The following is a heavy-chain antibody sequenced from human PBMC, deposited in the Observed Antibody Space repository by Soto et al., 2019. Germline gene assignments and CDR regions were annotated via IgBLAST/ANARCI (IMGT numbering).Heavy chain of an antibody. V-gene: IGHV3-53*01. CDR1: GFIVSHNY. CDR2: IYSSGTT. J-gene: IGHJ4*02. Sequence: EVQLVESGGGLIQPGGSLRLSCTPSGFIVSHNYMSWVRQAPGTGLEWVSVIYSSGTTYYADSVKGRFTISRDDSKNTLYLQMNSLRAEDTAVYYCARGITGTTFDYWGQGTLVTDSS. D-gene: IGHD1-20*01. CDR3: ARGITGTTFDY.